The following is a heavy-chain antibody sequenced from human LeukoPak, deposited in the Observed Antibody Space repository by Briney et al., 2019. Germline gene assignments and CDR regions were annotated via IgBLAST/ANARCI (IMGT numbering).Heavy chain of an antibody. CDR1: GFTFSNAW. V-gene: IGHV3-15*01. CDR2: IKSKIDGGTT. Sequence: GGSLRLSCAASGFTFSNAWMSWVRQAPGKGLEWVARIKSKIDGGTTDYAAPVKGRFTISRDESKNTLYLQMNSLKTEDTAVYYCARGGYYYDSSGYADFDYWGQGTLVTVSS. J-gene: IGHJ4*02. CDR3: ARGGYYYDSSGYADFDY. D-gene: IGHD3-22*01.